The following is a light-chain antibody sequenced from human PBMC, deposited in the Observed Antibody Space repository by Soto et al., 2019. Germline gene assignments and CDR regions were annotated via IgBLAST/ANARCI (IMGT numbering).Light chain of an antibody. Sequence: QSALTQPASVSGSPGQLITISCTGTSSDVGGYNYVSWYQQHPGKAPKLMIYDVSNRPSGVSNRFSGSKSGNTASLTISGLQAEDEADYYCSSYTSSSTLDNDVFGTGTKVTVL. CDR3: SSYTSSSTLDNDV. J-gene: IGLJ1*01. CDR2: DVS. CDR1: SSDVGGYNY. V-gene: IGLV2-14*01.